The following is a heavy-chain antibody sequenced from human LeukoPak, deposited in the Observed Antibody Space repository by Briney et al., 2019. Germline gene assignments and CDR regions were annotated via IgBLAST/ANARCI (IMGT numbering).Heavy chain of an antibody. D-gene: IGHD3-22*01. J-gene: IGHJ4*02. V-gene: IGHV4-59*01. Sequence: SETLSLTCTVSGGSISSYYWSWIRQPPGKGLEWIGYIYYSGSTNYNPSLKSRVTISVDTSKNQFSLKLSSVTAADTAVYYCARRGDYYDSSGYYTFFDYRGQGTLVTVSS. CDR1: GGSISSYY. CDR2: IYYSGST. CDR3: ARRGDYYDSSGYYTFFDY.